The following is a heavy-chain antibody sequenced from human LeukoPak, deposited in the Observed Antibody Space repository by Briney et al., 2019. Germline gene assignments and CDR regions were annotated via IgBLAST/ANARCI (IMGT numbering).Heavy chain of an antibody. V-gene: IGHV3-48*03. CDR3: ARVRYSSTWGDFDS. D-gene: IGHD6-13*01. CDR2: ISGSGNTI. J-gene: IGHJ4*02. Sequence: GGSLRLSCAASGFTFSSSEMTWVRQAPGKGLEWVSYISGSGNTIYYADSVKDRFTISRDNAKNSLYLQMSSLRAEDTAVYYCARVRYSSTWGDFDSWGQGTLVTVSS. CDR1: GFTFSSSE.